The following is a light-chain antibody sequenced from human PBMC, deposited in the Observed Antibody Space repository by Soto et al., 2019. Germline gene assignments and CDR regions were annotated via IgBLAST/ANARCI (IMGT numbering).Light chain of an antibody. V-gene: IGKV3-11*01. CDR1: RSVDSS. Sequence: EIVLTQSPGILSVSPGESATLSCRASRSVDSSLAWYQQKPGQAPRLLIFDASNRATGIPARFSGSGSGTDFTLTISSVESEDFAVYYCQHRSNWPPLTFGGGTKVEIK. CDR2: DAS. CDR3: QHRSNWPPLT. J-gene: IGKJ4*01.